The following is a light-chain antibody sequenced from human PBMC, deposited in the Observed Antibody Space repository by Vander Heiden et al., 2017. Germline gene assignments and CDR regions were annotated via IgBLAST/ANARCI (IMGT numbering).Light chain of an antibody. CDR3: NSYTTSNTYV. J-gene: IGLJ1*01. V-gene: IGLV2-18*02. CDR1: SSAVGSSNR. CDR2: EVN. Sequence: QSALTQPPSVSGSTGQSVNISCTGTSSAVGSSNRVSWYQQPPGTAPKVIIYEVNNRPSGVPDRFSGSQSGNTASLTISGLQAEDEADYYCNSYTTSNTYVFGTGTKVTVL.